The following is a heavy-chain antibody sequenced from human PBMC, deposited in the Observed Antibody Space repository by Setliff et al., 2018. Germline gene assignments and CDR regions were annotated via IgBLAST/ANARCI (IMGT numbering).Heavy chain of an antibody. CDR2: IKQDGSEE. J-gene: IGHJ4*02. CDR3: ATRPHGRSSNWYGVWDY. D-gene: IGHD6-13*01. V-gene: IGHV3-7*03. Sequence: PGGSLRLSCAASGFTFSNNWMSWVRQAPGKGLEWVAKIKQDGSEEDYVDSVKGRFTISRDNARNSLYLQMNSLRADDTAVYYCATRPHGRSSNWYGVWDYWGQGTLVTVSS. CDR1: GFTFSNNW.